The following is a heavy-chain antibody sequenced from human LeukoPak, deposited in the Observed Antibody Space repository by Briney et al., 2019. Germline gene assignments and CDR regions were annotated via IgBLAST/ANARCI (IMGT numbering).Heavy chain of an antibody. V-gene: IGHV3-74*01. J-gene: IGHJ4*02. CDR1: GFTFSSYW. CDR3: ARDRGYYDSSGYFDY. Sequence: PGGSLRLSCAASGFTFSSYWMHWVRQAPGKGLVWVSRINSDGSSTSYADSVKGRFTISRDNAKNTLYLQMNSLRAEDTAVYYCARDRGYYDSSGYFDYWGQGTLVTVSS. CDR2: INSDGSST. D-gene: IGHD3-22*01.